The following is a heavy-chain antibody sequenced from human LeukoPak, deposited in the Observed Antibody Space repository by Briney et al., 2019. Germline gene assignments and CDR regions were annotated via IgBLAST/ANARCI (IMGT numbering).Heavy chain of an antibody. D-gene: IGHD6-19*01. CDR1: GGSISSGPYS. V-gene: IGHV4-30-2*01. J-gene: IGHJ5*02. CDR3: ARDGAVAGLDL. CDR2: IFHSGST. Sequence: PSETLSLTCAVSGGSISSGPYSWSWIRQPPGKGLEWIGYIFHSGSTGYSPSLRSRVTISVDKSKNQFSLKLRSVTAADTAVYFCARDGAVAGLDLWGQGTLVTVSS.